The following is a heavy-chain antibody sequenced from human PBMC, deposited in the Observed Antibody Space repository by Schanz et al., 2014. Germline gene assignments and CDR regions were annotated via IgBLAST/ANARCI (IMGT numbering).Heavy chain of an antibody. CDR3: VRDARWAFGDYHGMDV. CDR1: GYSFTTYG. J-gene: IGHJ6*02. CDR2: ISAFDDKA. D-gene: IGHD3-10*01. V-gene: IGHV1-18*01. Sequence: QVQLVQSAPEVKKPGASVKVSCKASGYSFTTYGLNWVRQAPGQGPEWMGWISAFDDKADYAQNFQGRLIMTTDTSTTTVYMELRSLISDDTAVYYCVRDARWAFGDYHGMDVWGQGTSVTVSS.